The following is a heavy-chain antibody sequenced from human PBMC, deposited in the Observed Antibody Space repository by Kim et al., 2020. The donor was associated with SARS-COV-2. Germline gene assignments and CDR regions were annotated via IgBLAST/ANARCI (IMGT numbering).Heavy chain of an antibody. CDR1: GFTFGDYA. Sequence: GGSLRLSCTASGFTFGDYAMSWVRQAPGKGLEWVGFIRSKAYGGTTEYAASVKGRFTISRDDSKSIAYLQMNSLKTEDTAVYYCTRRPYDFWSGYYVGFDYWGQGTLVTVSS. D-gene: IGHD3-3*01. V-gene: IGHV3-49*04. J-gene: IGHJ4*02. CDR3: TRRPYDFWSGYYVGFDY. CDR2: IRSKAYGGTT.